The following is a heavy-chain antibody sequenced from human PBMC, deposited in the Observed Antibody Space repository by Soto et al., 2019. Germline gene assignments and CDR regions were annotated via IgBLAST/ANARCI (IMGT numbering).Heavy chain of an antibody. V-gene: IGHV3-33*03. CDR2: IWYDGSNK. CDR1: GFIFNEYG. CDR3: AKDRQPAGRWTIHS. Sequence: SLRLSCAASGFIFNEYGMHWVRQAPGKGLEWVAVIWYDGSNKYYADSVKGRFTISRDNSKNTMSLQMNSLRAEDTAIYYCAKDRQPAGRWTIHSWGQGAQVTAPQ. J-gene: IGHJ4*02. D-gene: IGHD6-13*01.